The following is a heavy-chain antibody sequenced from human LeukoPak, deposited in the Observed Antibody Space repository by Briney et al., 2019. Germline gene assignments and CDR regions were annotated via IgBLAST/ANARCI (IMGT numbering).Heavy chain of an antibody. J-gene: IGHJ4*02. V-gene: IGHV3-33*01. Sequence: GRSLGLSCAASGFTFSSYGMHWVRQAPGKGLEWVAVIWYDGSNKYYADSVKGRFTISRDNSKNTLYLQMNSLRAEDTAVYYCARDSLYTAMDPLDYWGQGTLVTVSS. D-gene: IGHD5-18*01. CDR1: GFTFSSYG. CDR3: ARDSLYTAMDPLDY. CDR2: IWYDGSNK.